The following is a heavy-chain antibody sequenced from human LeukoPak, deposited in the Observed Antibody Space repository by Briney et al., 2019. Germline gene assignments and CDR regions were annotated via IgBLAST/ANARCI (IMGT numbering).Heavy chain of an antibody. Sequence: GGSPRLSCAASGFTFSSYAMSWVRQAPGKGLEWVSAISGSGGSTYYADSVKGRFTISRDNSKNTLYLQMNSLRAEDTAVYYCAKDYSSSSIRPYYFDYWGQGTLVTVSS. D-gene: IGHD6-13*01. CDR2: ISGSGGST. CDR1: GFTFSSYA. V-gene: IGHV3-23*01. J-gene: IGHJ4*02. CDR3: AKDYSSSSIRPYYFDY.